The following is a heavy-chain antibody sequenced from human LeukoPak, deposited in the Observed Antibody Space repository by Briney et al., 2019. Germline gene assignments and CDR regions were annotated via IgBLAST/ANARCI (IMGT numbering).Heavy chain of an antibody. D-gene: IGHD2-21*02. CDR2: IYPSGST. V-gene: IGHV4-4*07. CDR1: GGPLSSYY. J-gene: IGHJ5*02. Sequence: SETLSLPCTVSGGPLSSYYWSWIRQPPGKGLEWIGRIYPSGSTHYHPSLKSRVTMSVHASNNQFPQTQLSVPAAHAAVFLCATVTDRRYNYFDRWGQGTLVTVSS. CDR3: ATVTDRRYNYFDR.